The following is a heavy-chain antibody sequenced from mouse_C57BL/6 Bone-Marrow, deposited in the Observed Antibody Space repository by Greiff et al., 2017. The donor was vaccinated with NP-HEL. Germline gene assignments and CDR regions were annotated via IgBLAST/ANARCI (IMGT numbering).Heavy chain of an antibody. CDR2: INSDGGST. J-gene: IGHJ2*01. D-gene: IGHD1-1*01. V-gene: IGHV5-2*01. CDR1: EYEFPSHD. CDR3: ARHSITTVVATTDYFDY. Sequence: EVHLVESGGGLVQPGESLKLSCESNEYEFPSHDMSWVRKTPEKRLELVAAINSDGGSTYYPDTMERRFIISRDNTKKTLYLQMSSLRSEDTALYYCARHSITTVVATTDYFDYWGQGTTLKVSS.